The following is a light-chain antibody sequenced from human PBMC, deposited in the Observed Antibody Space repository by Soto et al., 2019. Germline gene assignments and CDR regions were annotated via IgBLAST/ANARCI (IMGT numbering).Light chain of an antibody. CDR1: SSDVGGYNY. CDR2: EVS. J-gene: IGLJ2*01. V-gene: IGLV2-8*01. CDR3: SSYAGSNNVV. Sequence: QSVLTQPPSASGSPGQSVTISCTGTSSDVGGYNYVSWYQQHPGKAPKLMIYEVSKRPSGVPDRLSGSKSGNTASLTISGRQAEDEADYYCSSYAGSNNVVFGGGTKVTVL.